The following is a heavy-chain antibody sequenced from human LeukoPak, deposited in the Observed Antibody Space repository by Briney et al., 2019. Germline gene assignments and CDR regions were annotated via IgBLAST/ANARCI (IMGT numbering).Heavy chain of an antibody. CDR3: ARRGVVLPNFFDP. D-gene: IGHD2-15*01. Sequence: SETLSLTCTVSGGSISRSYWSWSRQPPGKGLEWIGNIYYSGSTNYNASLKSRVTISIDTSKNQFSLKLSSVTAADTAVYYCARRGVVLPNFFDPWGQGTLVTVSS. CDR2: IYYSGST. J-gene: IGHJ5*02. CDR1: GGSISRSY. V-gene: IGHV4-59*08.